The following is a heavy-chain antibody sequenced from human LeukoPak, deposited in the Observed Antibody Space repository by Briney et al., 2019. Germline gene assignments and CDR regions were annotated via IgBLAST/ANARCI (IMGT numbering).Heavy chain of an antibody. CDR2: INARGSHI. CDR3: AREIVSAVAGNFDY. V-gene: IGHV3-21*01. D-gene: IGHD6-19*01. CDR1: GFTFSSSA. Sequence: GGSLRLSCSASGFTFSSSAMTWVRQAPGTGLEWVSAINARGSHIYYADSVKGRFTISRDNAKNSLHLEMNSLRAEDTAVYYCAREIVSAVAGNFDYWGQGTLVTVSS. J-gene: IGHJ4*02.